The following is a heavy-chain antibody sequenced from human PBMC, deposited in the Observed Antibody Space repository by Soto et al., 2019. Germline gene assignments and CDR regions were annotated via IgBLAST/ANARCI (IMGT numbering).Heavy chain of an antibody. CDR3: ARGFSMSDTSDKDRFYFYYGLNV. D-gene: IGHD3-10*02. CDR2: IYESGIT. CDR1: VVSIISGHW. Sequence: SETLSLTCAFSVVSIISGHWWTWVRQSPGKGLEWVGEIYESGITNYNPSLNGRLSISMDQSKNQFSLKLTSVTAADTALYFCARGFSMSDTSDKDRFYFYYGLNVWGQGTTVTVSS. V-gene: IGHV4-4*02. J-gene: IGHJ6*02.